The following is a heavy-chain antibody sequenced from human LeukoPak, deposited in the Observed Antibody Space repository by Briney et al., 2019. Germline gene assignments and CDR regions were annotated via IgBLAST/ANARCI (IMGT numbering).Heavy chain of an antibody. D-gene: IGHD1-7*01. CDR2: IYYSGST. CDR1: GVSISSFY. J-gene: IGHJ5*02. V-gene: IGHV4-59*01. Sequence: SETLSLTCTVSGVSISSFYWSWIRQPPGKGLEWIGYIYYSGSTNYNPSLKSRVTISVDTSKNQFSLKLSSVTAADTAVYYCARTGTREFDPWGQGTLVTVSS. CDR3: ARTGTREFDP.